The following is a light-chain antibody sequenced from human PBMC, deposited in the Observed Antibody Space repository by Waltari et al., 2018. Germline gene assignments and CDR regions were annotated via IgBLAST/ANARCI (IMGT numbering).Light chain of an antibody. V-gene: IGKV3-20*01. J-gene: IGKJ1*01. CDR2: NAS. Sequence: EIVLTQPPGTSSLSPGKRATLSCRASQSVSSRYLAWYQQKSSQAPRFLIVNASNRATGIPDRFTGSGSGTDFTLTIRRLGPEDFAVYYCQQYGSSPPGAFGQGTKVEIK. CDR1: QSVSSRY. CDR3: QQYGSSPPGA.